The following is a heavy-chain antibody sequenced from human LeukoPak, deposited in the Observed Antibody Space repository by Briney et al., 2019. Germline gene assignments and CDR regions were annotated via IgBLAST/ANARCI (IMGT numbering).Heavy chain of an antibody. V-gene: IGHV3-7*01. CDR2: IRQDGSEK. CDR1: GFTFRSYW. Sequence: GGSLRLSCAASGFTFRSYWMTWVRQAPGKGLEWVANIRQDGSEKYCVDSVKGRFTISRDNAKNSLYLQMNSLRAEDTAVYYCARDYLGPLDSWGQGTLVTVSS. D-gene: IGHD7-27*01. CDR3: ARDYLGPLDS. J-gene: IGHJ4*02.